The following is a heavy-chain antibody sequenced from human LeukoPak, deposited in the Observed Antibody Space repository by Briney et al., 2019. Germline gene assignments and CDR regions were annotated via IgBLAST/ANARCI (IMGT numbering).Heavy chain of an antibody. J-gene: IGHJ3*02. V-gene: IGHV3-7*01. Sequence: PGGSLRLSCSASEFTFSNFLMRWVRQAPGKGLEWMANKNGGGKEKHYVVVVKGRVTNSRDNAMNFLYLQLNSVRVDDTAVYYCARDSGSGRGCAFDIWGEGTVVTVSS. CDR1: EFTFSNFL. CDR3: ARDSGSGRGCAFDI. D-gene: IGHD1-26*01. CDR2: KNGGGKEK.